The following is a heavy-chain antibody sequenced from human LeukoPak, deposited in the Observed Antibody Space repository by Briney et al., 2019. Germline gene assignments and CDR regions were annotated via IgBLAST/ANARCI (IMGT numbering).Heavy chain of an antibody. CDR3: AIKRIRGNPFDF. CDR2: FHPSSDAA. V-gene: IGHV1-2*02. J-gene: IGHJ4*02. CDR1: ANTFSDYY. Sequence: ASVDVSFKASANTFSDYYVHWVRQAPGQGLQWMGWFHPSSDAAGYAQRFQGRVSMTRDTSFSTAYMQLTGLRSDDTATYYCAIKRIRGNPFDFWGQGTLVTVSS. D-gene: IGHD2/OR15-2a*01.